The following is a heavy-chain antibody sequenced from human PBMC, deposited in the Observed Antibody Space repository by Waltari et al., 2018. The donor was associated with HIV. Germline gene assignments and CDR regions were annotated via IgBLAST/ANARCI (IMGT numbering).Heavy chain of an antibody. Sequence: EVQLVESVGGLIQPGGSLRPSCAASGLSVSSTYMNWVRQAPGKGLEGVSVIYRSGDAYYADFVKGRFTISRDNSKNTLYLQMNSLRAEDTAVYYCARVRSIMGRFLGFDYWGQGTLVTVSS. CDR3: ARVRSIMGRFLGFDY. D-gene: IGHD3-3*02. CDR1: GLSVSSTY. V-gene: IGHV3-53*01. J-gene: IGHJ4*02. CDR2: IYRSGDA.